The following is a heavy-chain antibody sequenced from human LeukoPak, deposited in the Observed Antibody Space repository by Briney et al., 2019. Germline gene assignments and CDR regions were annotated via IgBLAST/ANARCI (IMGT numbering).Heavy chain of an antibody. Sequence: PSETLSLTCTVSGGSISSGGYCWSWIRQHPGKGLEWIGYIYYSGSTYYNPSLKSRVTISVDTSKNQFSLKLSSVTAADTAVYYCARAAENWYFDLWGRGTLVTVSS. CDR2: IYYSGST. V-gene: IGHV4-31*03. CDR1: GGSISSGGYC. J-gene: IGHJ2*01. CDR3: ARAAENWYFDL.